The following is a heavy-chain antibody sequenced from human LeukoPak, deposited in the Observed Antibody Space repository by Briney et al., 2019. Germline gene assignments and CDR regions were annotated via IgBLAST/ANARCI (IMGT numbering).Heavy chain of an antibody. CDR3: ARSGYCSSTSCYMKY. J-gene: IGHJ4*02. V-gene: IGHV3-7*01. CDR2: IKQDGSEK. Sequence: GGSLRLSCAASGFTFSSYWMSWVRQAPGKGLEWVANIKQDGSEKYYVDSVKGRFTISRDNAKNSLYLQMNSLRAEDTAVYYCARSGYCSSTSCYMKYWGQGTLVTVSS. CDR1: GFTFSSYW. D-gene: IGHD2-2*02.